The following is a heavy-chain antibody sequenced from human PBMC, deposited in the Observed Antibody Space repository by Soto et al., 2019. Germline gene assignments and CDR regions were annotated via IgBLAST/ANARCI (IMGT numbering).Heavy chain of an antibody. J-gene: IGHJ5*02. CDR1: GFTFSSYA. CDR3: ARGESFDP. CDR2: MSYDGSNK. Sequence: GGSLRLSCAASGFTFSSYAMHWVRQAPGKGLEWVAVMSYDGSNKYYADSVKGRFTISRDNSKNTLYLQMNSLRAEDTAVYYCARGESFDPWGQGTLVTVSS. V-gene: IGHV3-30-3*01.